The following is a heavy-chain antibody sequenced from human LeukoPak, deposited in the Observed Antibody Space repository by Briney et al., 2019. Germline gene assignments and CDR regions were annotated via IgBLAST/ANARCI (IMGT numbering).Heavy chain of an antibody. CDR1: GYTFTSYG. CDR2: ISGYNGNT. D-gene: IGHD3-3*01. J-gene: IGHJ4*02. Sequence: ASVKVSCKASGYTFTSYGISWVRQAPGQGLEWMGWISGYNGNTNYAQKYQGRVTMTTDTSTSTAYMELRSLRSDDTAVYYCARSPPYDFWSGYFLLWGQGTLVTVSS. V-gene: IGHV1-18*04. CDR3: ARSPPYDFWSGYFLL.